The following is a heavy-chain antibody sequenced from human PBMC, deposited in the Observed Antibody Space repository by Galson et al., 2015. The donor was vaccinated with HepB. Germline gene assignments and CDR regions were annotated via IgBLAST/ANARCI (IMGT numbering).Heavy chain of an antibody. CDR2: ISSSSSTI. CDR3: ARGVAGNIFDY. CDR1: GFSVSSNY. V-gene: IGHV3-48*01. Sequence: SLRLSCAASGFSVSSNYMSWVRQAPGKGLEWVSYISSSSSTIYYADSVKGRFTISRDNAKNSLYLQMNSLRAEDTAVYYCARGVAGNIFDYWGQGTLVTVSS. D-gene: IGHD6-19*01. J-gene: IGHJ4*02.